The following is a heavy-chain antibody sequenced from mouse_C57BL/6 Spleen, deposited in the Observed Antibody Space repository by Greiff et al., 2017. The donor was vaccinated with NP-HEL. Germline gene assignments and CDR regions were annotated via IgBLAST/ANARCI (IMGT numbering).Heavy chain of an antibody. CDR2: IDPETGGT. D-gene: IGHD2-10*01. J-gene: IGHJ3*01. Sequence: VQLKESGAELVRPGASVTLSCKASGYTFTDYEMHWVKQTPVHGLEWIGAIDPETGGTAYNQKFKGKAILTADKSSSTAYMELRSLTSEDSAVYYCTRPSYSSFAYWGQGTLVTVSA. CDR1: GYTFTDYE. V-gene: IGHV1-15*01. CDR3: TRPSYSSFAY.